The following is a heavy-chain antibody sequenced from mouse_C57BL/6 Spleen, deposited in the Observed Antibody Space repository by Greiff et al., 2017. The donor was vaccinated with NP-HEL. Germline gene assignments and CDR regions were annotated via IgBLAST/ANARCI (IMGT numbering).Heavy chain of an antibody. V-gene: IGHV1-82*01. D-gene: IGHD4-1*01. J-gene: IGHJ2*01. CDR3: AKASLGRGYFDY. CDR1: GYAFSSSW. Sequence: QVQLQQSGPELVQPGASVKISCKASGYAFSSSWMNWVKQRPGKGLEWIGRIYPGDGDTNYNGKFKGKATLTADKSSSTAYMQLSSLTSEDSAVYFCAKASLGRGYFDYWGQGTTLTVSS. CDR2: IYPGDGDT.